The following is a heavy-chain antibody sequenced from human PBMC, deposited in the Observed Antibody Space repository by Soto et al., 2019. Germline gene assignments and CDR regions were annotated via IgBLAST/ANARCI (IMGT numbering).Heavy chain of an antibody. CDR1: GFPFSMSA. J-gene: IGHJ4*02. D-gene: IGHD6-6*01. Sequence: GGSLRLSCAASGFPFSMSAMTWVRQAPGKGLEWVSTTGLNGRTTYYADSVKGRFTVSRDNTKNTLDLQMASLRAEDTAVYYCATVHSTSRSFDYWGQGTL. V-gene: IGHV3-23*01. CDR3: ATVHSTSRSFDY. CDR2: TGLNGRTT.